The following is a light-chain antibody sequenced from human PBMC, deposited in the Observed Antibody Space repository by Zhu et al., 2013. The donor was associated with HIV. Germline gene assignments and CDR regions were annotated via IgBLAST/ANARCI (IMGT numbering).Light chain of an antibody. Sequence: VLFQSPGTLSLSPGERATLSCRTSETVITDFLAWYQQKSGQPPRLLIYGASRRATGVADRFSGGGSGTDFTLIISRLEPEDFAVYYCQQYGSSPLTFGGGTKVEIK. CDR2: GAS. V-gene: IGKV3-20*01. CDR1: ETVITDF. CDR3: QQYGSSPLT. J-gene: IGKJ4*01.